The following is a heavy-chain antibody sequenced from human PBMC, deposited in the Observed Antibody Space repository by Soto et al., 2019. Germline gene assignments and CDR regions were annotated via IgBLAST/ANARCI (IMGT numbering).Heavy chain of an antibody. CDR1: GYTFTSHA. Sequence: ASVKVSCKASGYTFTSHAMHWVRQAPGQRLEWMGWINPGNGDTEYSQKFQGRVTITRDTSANTAYMELSSLRSEDTAVYYCGRSPRNWGFDYWGLGTLVTVSS. CDR2: INPGNGDT. V-gene: IGHV1-3*01. D-gene: IGHD7-27*01. CDR3: GRSPRNWGFDY. J-gene: IGHJ4*02.